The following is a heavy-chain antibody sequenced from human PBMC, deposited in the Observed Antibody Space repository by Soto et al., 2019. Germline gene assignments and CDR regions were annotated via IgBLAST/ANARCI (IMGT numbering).Heavy chain of an antibody. V-gene: IGHV3-30-3*01. J-gene: IGHJ2*01. D-gene: IGHD4-4*01. CDR3: ARPMWRDDYNWGYFDL. Sequence: QVQLVESGGGVVQPGRSLRLSCAASGFTFSSYAMHWVRQATGKGLEWVAVISYDGSNKYYTDSVKGRFTISRDISKNTLYLQMNSLRAEDTAVYYCARPMWRDDYNWGYFDLWRRGTLVTLSS. CDR1: GFTFSSYA. CDR2: ISYDGSNK.